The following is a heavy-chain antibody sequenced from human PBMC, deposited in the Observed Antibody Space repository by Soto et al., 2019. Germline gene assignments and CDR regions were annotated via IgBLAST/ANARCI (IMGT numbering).Heavy chain of an antibody. CDR1: GYTFTSYG. Sequence: ASVKVSCKASGYTFTSYGISWVRQAPGQGLEWMGWISAYNCNTNYAQKLQGRVTMTTDTSTSTAYMELRSLRSDDTAVYYCAITEGVAAAGSFDYWGQGTLVTVSS. D-gene: IGHD6-13*01. CDR2: ISAYNCNT. J-gene: IGHJ4*02. CDR3: AITEGVAAAGSFDY. V-gene: IGHV1-18*01.